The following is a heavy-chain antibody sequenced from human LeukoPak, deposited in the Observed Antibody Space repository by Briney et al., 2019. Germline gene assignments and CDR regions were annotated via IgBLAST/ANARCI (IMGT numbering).Heavy chain of an antibody. CDR2: IYHSGST. J-gene: IGHJ4*02. CDR1: GGSISSSSYY. V-gene: IGHV4-39*07. D-gene: IGHD5-18*01. Sequence: SETLSLTCTVSGGSISSSSYYWGWIRQPPGKGLEWIGEIYHSGSTNYNPSLKSRVTISVDKSKNQFSLKLSSVTAADTAVYYCAKLQLWWFDYWGQGTLVTVSS. CDR3: AKLQLWWFDY.